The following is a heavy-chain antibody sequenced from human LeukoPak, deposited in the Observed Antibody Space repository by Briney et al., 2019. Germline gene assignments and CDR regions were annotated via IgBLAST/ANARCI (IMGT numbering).Heavy chain of an antibody. V-gene: IGHV4-59*01. J-gene: IGHJ6*01. D-gene: IGHD6-19*01. CDR2: ISYSWST. CDR1: GGSLTGYY. CDR3: ARYLSSGFVP. Sequence: SESLSLTCAFSGGSLTGYYWSWVRQPPGKGLECIGHISYSWSTSYNPSLRSRVTLSVETSNNQCPLKVTSATTAHTALYYSARYLSSGFVPWGQG.